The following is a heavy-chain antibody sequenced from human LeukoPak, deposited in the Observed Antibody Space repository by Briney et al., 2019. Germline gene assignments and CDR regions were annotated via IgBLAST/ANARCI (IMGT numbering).Heavy chain of an antibody. CDR1: GGSFSGYY. CDR3: ARVGTSELFDY. V-gene: IGHV4-34*01. Sequence: PSETLSLTCAVYGGSFSGYYWSWIRQPPGKGLEWIGEINHSGSTNYNPSLKSRVTISVDRSKNQFSLKLSSVTAADTAVYYCARVGTSELFDYWGQGTLVTVSS. J-gene: IGHJ4*02. D-gene: IGHD2-2*01. CDR2: INHSGST.